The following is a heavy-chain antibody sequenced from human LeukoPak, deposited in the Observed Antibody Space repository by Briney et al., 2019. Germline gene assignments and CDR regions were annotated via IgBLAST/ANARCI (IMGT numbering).Heavy chain of an antibody. J-gene: IGHJ4*02. V-gene: IGHV5-51*01. D-gene: IGHD3-10*01. CDR1: GYSFTSYW. CDR2: IYPGDSDT. CDR3: ARQRGYGSGPLDY. Sequence: GKSLKISCKASGYSFTSYWIGWVRQMPGKGLEWMGIIYPGDSDTRYSPSFQGQVTISADKSISTAYLQWSSLKASDSAMYYCARQRGYGSGPLDYWGQGTLVTVSS.